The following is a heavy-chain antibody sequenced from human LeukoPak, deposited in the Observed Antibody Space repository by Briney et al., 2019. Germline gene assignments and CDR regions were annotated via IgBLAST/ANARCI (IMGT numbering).Heavy chain of an antibody. CDR2: IVVGSGNT. V-gene: IGHV1-58*02. CDR1: GFTFTSSA. D-gene: IGHD1-26*01. J-gene: IGHJ6*02. CDR3: AADSMVGATLQGTVYYYYGMDV. Sequence: ASVKVSCKASGFTFTSSAMQWVRQARGQRLEWIGWIVVGSGNTNYAQKFQERVTITRDMSTSTAYMELSSLRSEDTAVYYCAADSMVGATLQGTVYYYYGMDVWGQGTTVTVSS.